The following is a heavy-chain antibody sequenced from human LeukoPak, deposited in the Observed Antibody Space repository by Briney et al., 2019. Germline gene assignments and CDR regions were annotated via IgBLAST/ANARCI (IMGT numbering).Heavy chain of an antibody. D-gene: IGHD1-26*01. CDR2: IGTAGDT. CDR3: ARVGNSGYYDY. Sequence: GGSLRLSRAASGFTFSSYDMHWVRQATGKGLEWVSAIGTAGDTYYPGSVKGRFTISRENAKNSLYLQMNSLRAGDTAVYYCARVGNSGYYDYWGQGTLVTVSS. V-gene: IGHV3-13*01. CDR1: GFTFSSYD. J-gene: IGHJ4*02.